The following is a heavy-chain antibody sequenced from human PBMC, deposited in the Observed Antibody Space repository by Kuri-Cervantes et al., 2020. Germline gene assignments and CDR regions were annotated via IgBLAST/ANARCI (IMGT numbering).Heavy chain of an antibody. CDR2: IIPIFGTA. CDR3: ARTTILATIDYYYYYMDV. V-gene: IGHV1-69*05. Sequence: SVKVSCKASGGTFSSYAISWVRQAPGQGLEWMGGIIPIFGTANYAQKFQGRVTITTDESTNTAYMELSSLRSEDTAVYYCARTTILATIDYYYYYMDVWGKGTTVTVSS. J-gene: IGHJ6*03. CDR1: GGTFSSYA. D-gene: IGHD3-3*02.